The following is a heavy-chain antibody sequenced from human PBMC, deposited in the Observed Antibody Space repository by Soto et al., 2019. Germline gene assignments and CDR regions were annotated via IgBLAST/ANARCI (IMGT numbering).Heavy chain of an antibody. Sequence: QVQLQESGPGQVTPSQTLSLTCTVSGGSISSGGYYWSWIRQYPGKGLEWIGYSYYSGSTYYNPSSRSLVTIALDTSKNQVSLRLRSVTAADTAVYYCASGHYGSGSASPDAFDIWGQGTLVTVSS. V-gene: IGHV4-31*01. D-gene: IGHD3-10*01. CDR1: GGSISSGGYY. CDR3: ASGHYGSGSASPDAFDI. CDR2: SYYSGST. J-gene: IGHJ3*02.